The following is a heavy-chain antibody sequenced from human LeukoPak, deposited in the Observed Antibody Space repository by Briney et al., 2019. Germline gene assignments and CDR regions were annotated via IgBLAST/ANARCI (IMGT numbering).Heavy chain of an antibody. D-gene: IGHD5-18*01. V-gene: IGHV3-64*01. Sequence: PGGSLRLSCAASGFTFSSYAMHWVRQAPGKGLEYVSAISSNGGSTYYANSVKGRFTISRDNSKNTLYLQMGSLRAEDMAVYYCARGGESGYSYGRFDYWGQGTLVTVSS. CDR2: ISSNGGST. CDR3: ARGGESGYSYGRFDY. CDR1: GFTFSSYA. J-gene: IGHJ4*02.